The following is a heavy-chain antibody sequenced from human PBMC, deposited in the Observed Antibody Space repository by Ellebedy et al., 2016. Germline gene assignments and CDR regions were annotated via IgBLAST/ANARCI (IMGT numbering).Heavy chain of an antibody. Sequence: GGSLRLSXAASGFTFSSYGMHWVRQAPGKGLEWVAVIWYDGSNKYYADSVKGRFTISRDNSKNTLYLQMNSLRAEDTAVYYCAKRKRVAAVIDYWGQGTLVTVSS. CDR3: AKRKRVAAVIDY. J-gene: IGHJ4*02. CDR2: IWYDGSNK. V-gene: IGHV3-33*06. D-gene: IGHD6-13*01. CDR1: GFTFSSYG.